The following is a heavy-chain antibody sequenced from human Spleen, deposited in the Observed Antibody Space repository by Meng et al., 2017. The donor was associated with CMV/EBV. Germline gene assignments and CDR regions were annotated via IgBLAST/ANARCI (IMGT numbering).Heavy chain of an antibody. CDR3: ARAGGFGSYSGMDV. J-gene: IGHJ6*02. CDR1: GGSISRSNYH. Sequence: SETLSLTCTVSGGSISRSNYHWVWVRQPPGKGLEWIGYIHYSGSTNYNPSLKSRLTISVDTPKNQFSLKLTSVTAADTAVYYCARAGGFGSYSGMDVWGQGTTVTVSS. D-gene: IGHD3-10*01. CDR2: IHYSGST. V-gene: IGHV4-61*05.